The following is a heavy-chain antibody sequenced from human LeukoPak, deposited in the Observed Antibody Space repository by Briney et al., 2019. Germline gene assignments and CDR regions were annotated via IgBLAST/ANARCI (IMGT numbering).Heavy chain of an antibody. CDR1: GFTFSSYS. CDR2: ISYDGSNK. Sequence: GGSLRLSCAASGFTFSSYSMHWVRQAPGKGLEWVAVISYDGSNKYYADSVKGRFTISRDNSKNTQYLLMNSLRAEDTAVYYCARGVVPAPIYYFDYWGQGTLVTVSS. V-gene: IGHV3-30*04. J-gene: IGHJ4*02. CDR3: ARGVVPAPIYYFDY. D-gene: IGHD2-2*01.